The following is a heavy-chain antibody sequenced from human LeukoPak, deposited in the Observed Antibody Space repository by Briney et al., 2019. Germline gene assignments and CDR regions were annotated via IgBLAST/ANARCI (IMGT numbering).Heavy chain of an antibody. D-gene: IGHD2-2*01. CDR3: ARSSSPRDYNWFDP. J-gene: IGHJ5*02. CDR2: INHSGST. CDR1: GGSFSGYY. V-gene: IGHV4-34*01. Sequence: SETLSLTCAVYGGSFSGYYWSWIRQPPGKGLEWIGEINHSGSTNYNPSLKSRVTISVDTSKNQFSLKLSSVTAADTAVYYCARSSSPRDYNWFDPWGQGTLVTVSS.